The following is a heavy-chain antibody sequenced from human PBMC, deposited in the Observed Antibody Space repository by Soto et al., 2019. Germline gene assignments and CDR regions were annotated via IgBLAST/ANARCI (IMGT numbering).Heavy chain of an antibody. D-gene: IGHD3-16*01. Sequence: PGGSLRLSCAASGFTARSNYMSWVRPAPGKGLEWVSVIYSGGSTYYAASVKGRFTISRDNSKNTLYLQRNSLRAEDTAVYYCARDGGGMGGFQHWGQGTLVTVSS. V-gene: IGHV3-66*01. CDR3: ARDGGGMGGFQH. J-gene: IGHJ1*01. CDR2: IYSGGST. CDR1: GFTARSNY.